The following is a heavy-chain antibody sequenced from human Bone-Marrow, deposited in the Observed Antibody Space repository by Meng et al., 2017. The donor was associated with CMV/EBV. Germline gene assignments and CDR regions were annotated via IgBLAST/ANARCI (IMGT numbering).Heavy chain of an antibody. J-gene: IGHJ4*02. CDR3: ARGLGKRYYDSSGYIEVYFDY. V-gene: IGHV1-69*10. D-gene: IGHD3-22*01. Sequence: SVKVSCKASGGTFSSYAISWVRQAPGQGLEWMGGIIPILGIANYAQKFQGRVTITADKSTSTAYMELSSLRSEDTAVYYCARGLGKRYYDSSGYIEVYFDYWGQGTLVTVSS. CDR1: GGTFSSYA. CDR2: IIPILGIA.